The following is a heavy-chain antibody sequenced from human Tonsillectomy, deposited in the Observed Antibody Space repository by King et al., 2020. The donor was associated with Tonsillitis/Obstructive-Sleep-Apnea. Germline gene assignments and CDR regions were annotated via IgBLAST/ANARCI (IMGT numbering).Heavy chain of an antibody. V-gene: IGHV3-33*01. CDR3: ARADSSGPFSYCYYAMDV. D-gene: IGHD3-22*01. J-gene: IGHJ6*02. Sequence: VQLVESAGGVVQPGRSLRLSCAASGFTFSNYGMHWVRQAPGKGLEWVAVIWYDGSNKYYADSVKGRFTISRDNSKNTLYLQMNSLRAEDTAVYYCARADSSGPFSYCYYAMDVWGQGTTVTVSS. CDR2: IWYDGSNK. CDR1: GFTFSNYG.